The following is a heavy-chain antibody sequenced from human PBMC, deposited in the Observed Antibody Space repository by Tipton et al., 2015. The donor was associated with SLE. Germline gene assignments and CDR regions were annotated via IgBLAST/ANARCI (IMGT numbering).Heavy chain of an antibody. V-gene: IGHV4-39*07. CDR2: VSYGGTT. Sequence: TLSLTCSVSGGSIKSASHYWAWIRQPPGKGLGWIGTVSYGGTTHYNPSLKSRVTISVDTSKNQFSLELSSVTAADTAVYYCAGTNYDVLTGYHRVDTFDIWGQGTMVTVSS. CDR1: GGSIKSASHY. J-gene: IGHJ3*02. CDR3: AGTNYDVLTGYHRVDTFDI. D-gene: IGHD3-9*01.